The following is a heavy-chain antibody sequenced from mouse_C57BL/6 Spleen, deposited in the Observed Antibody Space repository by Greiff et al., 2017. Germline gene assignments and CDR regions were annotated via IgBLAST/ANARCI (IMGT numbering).Heavy chain of an antibody. CDR1: GYTFTSYW. J-gene: IGHJ2*01. Sequence: VQLQQPGAELVKPGASVKLSCKASGYTFTSYWMHWVKQRPGQGLEWIGMIHPNSGSTNYNEKFKSKATLTVDKSSSTAYMQLSSLTSEDSAVYYCAIYYGNYEGDYWGQGTTLTVSS. CDR3: AIYYGNYEGDY. D-gene: IGHD2-1*01. CDR2: IHPNSGST. V-gene: IGHV1-64*01.